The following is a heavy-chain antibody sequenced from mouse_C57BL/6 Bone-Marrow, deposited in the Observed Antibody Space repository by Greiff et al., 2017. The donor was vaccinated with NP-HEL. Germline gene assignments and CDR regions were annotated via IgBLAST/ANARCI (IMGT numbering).Heavy chain of an antibody. V-gene: IGHV14-4*01. Sequence: EVQLQQSGAELVRPGASVKLSCTASGFNIKDDYMHWVKQRPEQGLEWIGWIVPENGDTEYASKFQGKATITADTSSNTAYLQLSSLTSEDTAVYYCTTITTVVAQYYFDYWGQGTTLTVSS. CDR1: GFNIKDDY. CDR2: IVPENGDT. CDR3: TTITTVVAQYYFDY. D-gene: IGHD1-1*01. J-gene: IGHJ2*01.